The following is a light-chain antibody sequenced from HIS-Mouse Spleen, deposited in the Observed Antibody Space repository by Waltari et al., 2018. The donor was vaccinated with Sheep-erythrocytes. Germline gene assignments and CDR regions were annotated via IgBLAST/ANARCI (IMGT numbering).Light chain of an antibody. J-gene: IGLJ1*01. V-gene: IGLV3-25*03. Sequence: SYALTQPPSVAVSPGPTASITSSGDALPKQYAYWYQQKPGQAPVLVIYKDSERPSGIPERFSGSSSGTTVTLTISGVQAEDEADYYCQSADSSGTYVFGTGTKVTVL. CDR3: QSADSSGTYV. CDR1: ALPKQY. CDR2: KDS.